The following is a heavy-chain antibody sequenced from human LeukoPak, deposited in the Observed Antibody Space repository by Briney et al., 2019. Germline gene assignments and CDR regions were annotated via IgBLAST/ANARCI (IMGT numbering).Heavy chain of an antibody. J-gene: IGHJ6*03. CDR1: GGSISSYY. Sequence: PSETLSLTCTVSGGSISSYYWSWIRQPPGKGLEWIGRIYTSGSTNYNPSLKSRVTMSVDTSKNQFSLKLSSVTAADTAVYYCARRDIAARPPWNYYYYMDVWGKGTTVTVSS. CDR3: ARRDIAARPPWNYYYYMDV. D-gene: IGHD6-6*01. V-gene: IGHV4-4*07. CDR2: IYTSGST.